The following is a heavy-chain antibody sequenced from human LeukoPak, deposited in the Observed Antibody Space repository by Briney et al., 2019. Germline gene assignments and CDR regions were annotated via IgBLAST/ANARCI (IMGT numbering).Heavy chain of an antibody. D-gene: IGHD2-2*01. CDR1: GFTFDDYA. CDR3: ARGRSTVGVVPAASYYYYGMDV. CDR2: ISSSSYI. V-gene: IGHV3-69-1*01. J-gene: IGHJ6*02. Sequence: PGGSLRLSCAASGFTFDDYAMHWVRQAPGKGLEWVSSISSSSYIYYADSVKGRFTISRDNAKNSLYLQMNSLRAEDTAVYYCARGRSTVGVVPAASYYYYGMDVWGQGTTVTVSS.